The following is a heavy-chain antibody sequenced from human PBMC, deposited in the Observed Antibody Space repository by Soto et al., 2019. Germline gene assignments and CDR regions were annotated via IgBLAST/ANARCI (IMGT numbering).Heavy chain of an antibody. D-gene: IGHD3-3*01. CDR3: ARWSYLDY. V-gene: IGHV3-23*01. CDR2: ISGSDGKT. J-gene: IGHJ4*02. Sequence: GGSLRLSCAASGFSFGSYALSWVRQAPGKGLEWVSTISGSDGKTFYADSVKGRFSISRDTSQSTLYLQMNSLRADDTAMYYCARWSYLDYWGQGTRVTFSS. CDR1: GFSFGSYA.